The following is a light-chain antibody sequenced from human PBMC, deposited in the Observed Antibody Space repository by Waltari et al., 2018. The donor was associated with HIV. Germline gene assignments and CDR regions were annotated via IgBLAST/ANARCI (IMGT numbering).Light chain of an antibody. CDR3: SSYTRSTTLDAV. V-gene: IGLV2-14*01. Sequence: QSALTQPASVSGSPGQSITISCPGTNSDVGGYNYVSWYQQHPGKAPRLIIFDVSHRPAGIYNRFAGSKSGNTASLTSSGLQAEDEADYYCSSYTRSTTLDAVFGTGTTVTVL. CDR1: NSDVGGYNY. J-gene: IGLJ1*01. CDR2: DVS.